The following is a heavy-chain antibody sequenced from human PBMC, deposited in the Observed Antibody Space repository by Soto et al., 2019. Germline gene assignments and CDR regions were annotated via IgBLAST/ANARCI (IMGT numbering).Heavy chain of an antibody. CDR2: IIPILGIA. D-gene: IGHD3-16*02. CDR1: GGTFSSYT. V-gene: IGHV1-69*02. CDR3: AADYVWGSYRNDY. J-gene: IGHJ4*02. Sequence: QVQLVQSGAEVKKPGSSVKVSCKASGGTFSSYTISWVRQAPAQRLEWMGRIIPILGIANYEQKFQGRVTITADKAPSTAYMELSSLRSEDTAVYYCAADYVWGSYRNDYWGQGTLVTVSS.